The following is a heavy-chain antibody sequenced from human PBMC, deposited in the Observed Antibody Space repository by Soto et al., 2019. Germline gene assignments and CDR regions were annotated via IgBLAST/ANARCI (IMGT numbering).Heavy chain of an antibody. CDR3: AREVKGYYGSGLDP. CDR2: ISAYNGNT. J-gene: IGHJ5*02. Sequence: ASVKVSCKASGYTFTSYGISWVRQAPGQGLEWMGWISAYNGNTNYAQKLQGRVTMTTDTSTSTAYMELRSPRSDDTAVYYCAREVKGYYGSGLDPWGQGTLVTVSS. D-gene: IGHD3-10*01. V-gene: IGHV1-18*01. CDR1: GYTFTSYG.